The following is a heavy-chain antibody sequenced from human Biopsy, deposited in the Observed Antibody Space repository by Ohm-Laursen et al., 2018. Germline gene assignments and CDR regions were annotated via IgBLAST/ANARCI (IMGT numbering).Heavy chain of an antibody. CDR1: GFIGSNYG. V-gene: IGHV3-33*01. CDR2: IWYDGSNK. Sequence: SLRLSCSASGFIGSNYGMHWGRQAPGKGLEWLAGIWYDGSNKYYGDSVQDRFIISRDNSKNTVYLQMNSLRADDTAIYYCARDSTINTVTAADYWGQGTLVTVSS. D-gene: IGHD2-21*02. J-gene: IGHJ4*02. CDR3: ARDSTINTVTAADY.